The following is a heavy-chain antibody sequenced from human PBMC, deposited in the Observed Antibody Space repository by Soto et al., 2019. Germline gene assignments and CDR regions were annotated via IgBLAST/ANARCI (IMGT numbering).Heavy chain of an antibody. CDR2: ITRDGYNK. D-gene: IGHD6-6*01. CDR1: GFIFKNYA. J-gene: IGHJ4*02. Sequence: GESLKISCAGSGFIFKNYALNWVRQAPGKGLEWVASITRDGYNKYYADSVKGRFTISRDNSRDTLSLQMTALTIEDSSVYYCTKSSGGSSSVGMDYWGQGTRVTVSS. V-gene: IGHV3-30*04. CDR3: TKSSGGSSSVGMDY.